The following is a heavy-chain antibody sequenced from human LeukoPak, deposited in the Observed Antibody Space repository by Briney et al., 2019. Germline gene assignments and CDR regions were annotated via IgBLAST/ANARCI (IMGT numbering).Heavy chain of an antibody. V-gene: IGHV1-18*01. CDR2: VSPVNGNT. CDR3: AKAAIIELATIDY. Sequence: ASVKVSCKASGYTFMNYGISWVRLVPGQGPEWVGWVSPVNGNTNYPQKFQGRVTMTTDTFTTTAYMEVRSLRSDDTAFYYCAKAAIIELATIDYWGQGTLLTVSS. D-gene: IGHD5-24*01. J-gene: IGHJ4*02. CDR1: GYTFMNYG.